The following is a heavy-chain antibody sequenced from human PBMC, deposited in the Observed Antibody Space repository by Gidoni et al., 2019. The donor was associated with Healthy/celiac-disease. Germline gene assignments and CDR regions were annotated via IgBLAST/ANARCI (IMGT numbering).Heavy chain of an antibody. CDR1: GGTFSSYA. D-gene: IGHD3-3*01. J-gene: IGHJ6*02. CDR2: IIPIFGTA. V-gene: IGHV1-69*01. CDR3: ARDSPNYDFWTGVGMDV. Sequence: QVQLVQSGAEVKKPGSSVKVSCKASGGTFSSYAISWVRQAPGQGLEWMGGIIPIFGTANYAQKFQGRVTITADESTSTAYMELSSLRSEDTAVYYCARDSPNYDFWTGVGMDVWGQGTTVTVSS.